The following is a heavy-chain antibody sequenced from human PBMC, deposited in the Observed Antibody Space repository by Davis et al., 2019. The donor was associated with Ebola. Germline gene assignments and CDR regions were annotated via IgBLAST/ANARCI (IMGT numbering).Heavy chain of an antibody. D-gene: IGHD3-10*01. V-gene: IGHV4-59*01. Sequence: MPSETLSLPCAVYGASFSGYYCRWIRQPPGKGLEWIGYIYYSGSTNYNPSLKSRVTISVDTSKNQFSLKLSSVTAADTAVYYCARDRYTMVQGVISKPGWYFDLWGRGTLVTVSS. J-gene: IGHJ2*01. CDR2: IYYSGST. CDR3: ARDRYTMVQGVISKPGWYFDL. CDR1: GASFSGYY.